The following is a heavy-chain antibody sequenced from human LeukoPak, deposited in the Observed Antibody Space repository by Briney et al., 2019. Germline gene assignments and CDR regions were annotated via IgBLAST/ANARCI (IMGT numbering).Heavy chain of an antibody. CDR3: ARHQFPLDYGGRHNWFDP. V-gene: IGHV4-59*08. Sequence: PSETLSLTCTVSGGSISSYYWSWIRQPPGKGLEWIGYIYYSGSTNYNPSLKSRVTISVDTSKNQFSLKLSSVTAADTAVYYCARHQFPLDYGGRHNWFDPWGQGTLVTVSS. D-gene: IGHD4-23*01. CDR2: IYYSGST. CDR1: GGSISSYY. J-gene: IGHJ5*02.